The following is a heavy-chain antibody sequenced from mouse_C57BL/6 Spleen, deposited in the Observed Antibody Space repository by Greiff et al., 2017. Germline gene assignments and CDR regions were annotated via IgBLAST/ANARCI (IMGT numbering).Heavy chain of an antibody. Sequence: VQLQQSGPVLVKPGASVKMSCKASGYTFTDYYMNWVKQSHGKSLEWIGVINPYNGGTSYNQKFKGKATLTVDKSSSTAYMELNSLTSEASAVYYCARRHQRDYAMDYWGQGTSVTVSS. CDR2: INPYNGGT. V-gene: IGHV1-19*01. CDR1: GYTFTDYY. J-gene: IGHJ4*01. CDR3: ARRHQRDYAMDY.